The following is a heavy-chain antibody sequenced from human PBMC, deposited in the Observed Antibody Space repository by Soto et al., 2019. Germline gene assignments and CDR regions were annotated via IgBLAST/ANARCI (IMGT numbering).Heavy chain of an antibody. CDR3: ARGPSPLGY. CDR2: TYYRSKWYS. Sequence: SQTLSLTCVISGDSVSSNSAAWNWIRQSPSRGLEWLGRTYYRSKWYSDYAGSVKSRITINADTSKNQFSLHLNSVTPQDTAVYYCARGPSPLGYWGQGTLVTVSS. J-gene: IGHJ4*02. CDR1: GDSVSSNSAA. V-gene: IGHV6-1*01. D-gene: IGHD7-27*01.